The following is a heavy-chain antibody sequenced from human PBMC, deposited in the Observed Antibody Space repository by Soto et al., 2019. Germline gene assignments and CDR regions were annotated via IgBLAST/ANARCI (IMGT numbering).Heavy chain of an antibody. CDR1: GFTFSSYS. Sequence: EVQLVESGGGLVKPGGSLRLSCAASGFTFSSYSMNWVRQAPGKGLEWVSSISSSSSYIYYADSVKGRFTISRDNAKNSLYLQMNSLRAEDTAVYYCARDKGLLWFGELNNWSDPWGQGTLVTVSS. D-gene: IGHD3-10*01. CDR3: ARDKGLLWFGELNNWSDP. J-gene: IGHJ5*02. V-gene: IGHV3-21*01. CDR2: ISSSSSYI.